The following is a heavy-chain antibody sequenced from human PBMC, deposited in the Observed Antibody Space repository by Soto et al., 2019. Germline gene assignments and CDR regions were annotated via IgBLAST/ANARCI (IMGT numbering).Heavy chain of an antibody. V-gene: IGHV3-48*02. D-gene: IGHD2-21*01. J-gene: IGHJ5*02. CDR2: ISSSSSTI. Sequence: GVSLRLSFAAPGFTFSRYGMNWVRQAPGKGLEWVAYISSSSSTIYYADSVKGRFTISRDNAKNSLYLQMNSLRDEDTAVYYCARGLGVANNWFDPWGQGTLVTVSS. CDR1: GFTFSRYG. CDR3: ARGLGVANNWFDP.